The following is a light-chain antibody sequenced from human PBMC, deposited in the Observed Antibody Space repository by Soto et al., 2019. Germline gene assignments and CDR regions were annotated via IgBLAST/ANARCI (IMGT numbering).Light chain of an antibody. CDR2: GAS. J-gene: IGKJ1*01. V-gene: IGKV3-20*01. CDR3: QQYGSSGT. CDR1: QTISSTY. Sequence: TQSPSTLSGSVGDRVTITCRASQTISSTYLAWCQQKPGQAPRLLIYGASTRATGIPDRFSGSGSGTDFTLTISRLEPEDFAVYYCQQYGSSGTFGQGTKVDIK.